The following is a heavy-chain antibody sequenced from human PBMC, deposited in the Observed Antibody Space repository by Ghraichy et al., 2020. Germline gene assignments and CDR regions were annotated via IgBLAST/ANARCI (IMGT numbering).Heavy chain of an antibody. CDR2: IKQDGSDK. CDR1: GFTFSNYW. CDR3: AREREICGSNYRYLYFDY. J-gene: IGHJ4*02. D-gene: IGHD3-16*02. Sequence: GGSLRLSCAASGFTFSNYWMSWVRQAPGKGLEWVANIKQDGSDKYFVDSVRGRFTISRDYARNSLYLQMNSLRGEDTAVYYCAREREICGSNYRYLYFDYWGQGTLVTVSS. V-gene: IGHV3-7*03.